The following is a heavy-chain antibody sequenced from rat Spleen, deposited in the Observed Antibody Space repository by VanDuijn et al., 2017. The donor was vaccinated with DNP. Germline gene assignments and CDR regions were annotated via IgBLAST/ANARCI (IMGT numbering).Heavy chain of an antibody. D-gene: IGHD1-7*01. J-gene: IGHJ2*01. CDR3: ARWVYYFDY. CDR1: GYSITSSYR. Sequence: EVQLQESGPGLVKPSQSLSLTCSVTGYSITSSYRWNWIRKFPGNKLEWMGYINIAGSTNYNPSLKSRISITRDTSKNQVFLQLNSITTEDTATYYCARWVYYFDYWGQGVMVTVSS. CDR2: INIAGST. V-gene: IGHV3-3*01.